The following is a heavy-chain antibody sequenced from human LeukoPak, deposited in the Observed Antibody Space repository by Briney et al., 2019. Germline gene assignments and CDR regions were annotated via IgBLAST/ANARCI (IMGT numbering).Heavy chain of an antibody. V-gene: IGHV3-23*01. CDR2: ISGSGGST. CDR3: AKDLELGDY. Sequence: PGGSLRLSCAASGFTLSNAWMRWVRQAPGKGLEWVSAISGSGGSTYYADSVKGRFTISRDNSKNTLYLQMNSLRAEDTAVYYCAKDLELGDYWGQGTLVTVSS. CDR1: GFTLSNAW. J-gene: IGHJ4*02. D-gene: IGHD1-7*01.